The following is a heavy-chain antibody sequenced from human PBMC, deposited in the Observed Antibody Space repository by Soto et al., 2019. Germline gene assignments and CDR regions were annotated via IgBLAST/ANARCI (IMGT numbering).Heavy chain of an antibody. V-gene: IGHV3-66*01. D-gene: IGHD2-8*01. CDR1: GFTVSSNY. J-gene: IGHJ6*03. CDR3: ARSALPNPGSIDYFYYYYMDV. CDR2: IYTGGDT. Sequence: GGSLRLSCAASGFTVSSNYMSWVRQAPGKGLEWVSVIYTGGDTYYAGSVKGRFSISRDNSKNTLYLQMNSLRAEDTAVYYCARSALPNPGSIDYFYYYYMDVWGKGTTVTVSS.